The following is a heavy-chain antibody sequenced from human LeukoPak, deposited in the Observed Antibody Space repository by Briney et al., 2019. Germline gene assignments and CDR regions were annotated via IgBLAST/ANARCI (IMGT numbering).Heavy chain of an antibody. J-gene: IGHJ6*03. V-gene: IGHV3-30*02. CDR3: AKDTRSVRWLSYYYYYYMDV. D-gene: IGHD4-23*01. Sequence: GGSLRLSCAASGFTFSNAWMSWVRQAPGKGLEWVAFIRYDGSNKYYADSVKGRFTISRDNSKNTLYLQMNSLRAEDTAVYYCAKDTRSVRWLSYYYYYYMDVWGKGTTVTISS. CDR2: IRYDGSNK. CDR1: GFTFSNAW.